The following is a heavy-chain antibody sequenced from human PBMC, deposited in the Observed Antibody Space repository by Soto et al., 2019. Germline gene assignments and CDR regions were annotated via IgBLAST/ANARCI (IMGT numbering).Heavy chain of an antibody. J-gene: IGHJ4*02. D-gene: IGHD7-27*01. Sequence: QVHLVESGGGVVQPGRSLRLSCAASGFTFSNYGMHWVRQAPGKGLEWVALISYDGGNKYYADSVKGRFTISRDNSKNPLYLQMSSLRAEDTAVYYCAAPPGPFDYWGQGTLLTVSS. CDR3: AAPPGPFDY. CDR1: GFTFSNYG. V-gene: IGHV3-30*03. CDR2: ISYDGGNK.